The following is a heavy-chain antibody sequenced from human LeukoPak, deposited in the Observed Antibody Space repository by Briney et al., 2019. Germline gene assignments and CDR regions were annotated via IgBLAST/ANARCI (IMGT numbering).Heavy chain of an antibody. CDR3: ARVSYYDFWSGYSSANYYYYYMDV. CDR2: IYTSGST. D-gene: IGHD3-3*01. Sequence: SETLSLTCTVSGGSISRYYWSWIRQPPGKGLEWIGYIYTSGSTNYNPSLKSRVTISVDTSKNQFSLKLSSVTAADTAVYYCARVSYYDFWSGYSSANYYYYYMDVWGKGTTVTVSS. V-gene: IGHV4-4*09. J-gene: IGHJ6*03. CDR1: GGSISRYY.